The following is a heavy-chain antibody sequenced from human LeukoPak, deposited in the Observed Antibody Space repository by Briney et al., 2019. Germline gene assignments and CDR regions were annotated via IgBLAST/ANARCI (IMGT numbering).Heavy chain of an antibody. V-gene: IGHV4-34*01. CDR1: GGSFSGYY. Sequence: SETLSLTCAVYGGSFSGYYWNWLRQPPGKGLEWIGEISHNENTNYSPPLKSRLTISIDTSKNQFSLKLSSVTAADTAVYYCASSGSRWLIDKTYSPYWGQGTLVTVSS. CDR3: ASSGSRWLIDKTYSPY. CDR2: ISHNENT. D-gene: IGHD3-22*01. J-gene: IGHJ4*02.